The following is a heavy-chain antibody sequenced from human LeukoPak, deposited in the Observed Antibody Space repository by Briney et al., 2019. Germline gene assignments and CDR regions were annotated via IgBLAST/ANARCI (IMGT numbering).Heavy chain of an antibody. CDR3: AREAYSSGWHYFDY. V-gene: IGHV3-23*01. J-gene: IGHJ4*02. CDR1: GFTFSSFA. Sequence: GSLRLSCAASGFTFSSFAMSWVRQAPGKGLESVSLISGAGGSTYCADSVKGRFTISRDNSKNTLYLQMNSLRAEDTAVYYCAREAYSSGWHYFDYWGQGMLVTVSS. D-gene: IGHD6-19*01. CDR2: ISGAGGST.